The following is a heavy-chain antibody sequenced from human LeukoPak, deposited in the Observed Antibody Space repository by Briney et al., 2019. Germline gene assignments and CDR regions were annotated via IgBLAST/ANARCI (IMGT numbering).Heavy chain of an antibody. D-gene: IGHD6-6*01. CDR2: IYYSGST. J-gene: IGHJ4*02. CDR1: GGSISSSSYY. V-gene: IGHV4-39*07. CDR3: ARDGSSSAGLFDY. Sequence: SETLSLTCTVSGGSISSSSYYWGWIRQPPGKGLEWIGSIYYSGSTYYNPSLKSRVTMSVDTSKNQFSLKLSSVTAADTAVYYCARDGSSSAGLFDYWGQGTLVTVSS.